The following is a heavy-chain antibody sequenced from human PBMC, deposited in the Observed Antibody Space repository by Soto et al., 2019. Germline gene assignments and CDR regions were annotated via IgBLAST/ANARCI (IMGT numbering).Heavy chain of an antibody. J-gene: IGHJ4*02. Sequence: KASETLSLTCAVSGDSITSGGYSWSWIRQPPGKGLEWIGYIYHSGTTYYNPSLRSRVTISVDRSKNQFSLNLSSVTAADTAVYYCARGFGDPKKFDYWGQGTLVTVSS. D-gene: IGHD3-10*01. CDR3: ARGFGDPKKFDY. CDR1: GDSITSGGYS. V-gene: IGHV4-30-2*01. CDR2: IYHSGTT.